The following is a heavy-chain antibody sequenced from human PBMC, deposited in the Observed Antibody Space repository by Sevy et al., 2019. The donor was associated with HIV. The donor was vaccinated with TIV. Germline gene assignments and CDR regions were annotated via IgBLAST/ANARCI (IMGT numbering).Heavy chain of an antibody. CDR2: IRGSSSYT. CDR1: GFTFSDYY. CDR3: ARVGCSISSCPKGDAFDI. D-gene: IGHD2-2*01. J-gene: IGHJ3*02. Sequence: GGSLRLSCAASGFTFSDYYINWIRQAPGKGLEWVSYIRGSSSYTNYADSVKGRFTISRDNAKNSLYLQMNSLRAEDTAVYYCARVGCSISSCPKGDAFDIWGQGTMVTVSS. V-gene: IGHV3-11*06.